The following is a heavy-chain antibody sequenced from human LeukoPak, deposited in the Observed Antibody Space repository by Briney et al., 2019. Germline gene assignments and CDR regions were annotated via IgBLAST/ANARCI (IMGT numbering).Heavy chain of an antibody. CDR2: INPNSGAT. CDR3: ARSSGNCASTSCYDY. CDR1: GYILTAYY. J-gene: IGHJ4*02. V-gene: IGHV1-2*04. D-gene: IGHD2-2*01. Sequence: ASVKVSCKASGYILTAYYIHWVRQAPGQGLEWMGWINPNSGATNYVQKFHDWVTMTRDTSISTAYMELSRLRSDDTAVYYCARSSGNCASTSCYDYWGQGTLVTVSS.